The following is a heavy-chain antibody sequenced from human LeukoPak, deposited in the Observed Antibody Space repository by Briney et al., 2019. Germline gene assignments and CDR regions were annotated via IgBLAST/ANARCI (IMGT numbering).Heavy chain of an antibody. V-gene: IGHV3-33*01. Sequence: GRSLRLSCAASGFTFSSYGMHWVRQAPGKGLEWVAVIWYGGSNKYYADSVKGRFTISRDTSKNTLYLQMNSLRAEDTSVYYCARGFYDSSGYPSGLDYWGQGTLVTVSS. J-gene: IGHJ4*02. CDR2: IWYGGSNK. D-gene: IGHD3-22*01. CDR1: GFTFSSYG. CDR3: ARGFYDSSGYPSGLDY.